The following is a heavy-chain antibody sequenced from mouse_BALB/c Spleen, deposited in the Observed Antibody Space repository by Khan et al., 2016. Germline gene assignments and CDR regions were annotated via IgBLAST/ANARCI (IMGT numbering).Heavy chain of an antibody. Sequence: EVELVESGGGLVQPGGSRKLSCAASGFTFSVFGIHWVRQAPEKGLEWVAYISGGSSTIYYADTVKGRFTISRDNPKHTLFLQMTSLRSEDMAAYYCARLTPYAMDYWGQGTSVTVSS. D-gene: IGHD4-1*01. CDR1: GFTFSVFG. V-gene: IGHV5-17*02. CDR3: ARLTPYAMDY. J-gene: IGHJ4*01. CDR2: ISGGSSTI.